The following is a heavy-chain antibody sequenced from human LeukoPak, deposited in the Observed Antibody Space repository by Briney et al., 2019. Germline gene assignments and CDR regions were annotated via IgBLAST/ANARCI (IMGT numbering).Heavy chain of an antibody. V-gene: IGHV3-9*01. CDR1: GFTFDDYA. CDR3: ARSITTRGGY. J-gene: IGHJ4*02. D-gene: IGHD4-11*01. CDR2: ISWNSGSI. Sequence: GGSLRLSCAASGFTFDDYAMHWVRQAPGKGLEWVSGISWNSGSIGYADSVKGRFTISRDNAKNSLYLQMNSLRAEDTAVYYCARSITTRGGYWGQGTLVTVSS.